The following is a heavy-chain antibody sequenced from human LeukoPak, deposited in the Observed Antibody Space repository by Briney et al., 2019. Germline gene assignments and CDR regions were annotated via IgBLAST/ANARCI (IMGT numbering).Heavy chain of an antibody. Sequence: GRSLRLSCAASGFTFSSYGMHWVRQAPGKGLEWVAVISYDGSNKYYVDSVKGRFTISRDNSKNTLYLQMNSLRAEDTAVYYCAKAGPYSSGWYGLDVWGKGTTVTISS. CDR3: AKAGPYSSGWYGLDV. D-gene: IGHD6-19*01. V-gene: IGHV3-30*18. J-gene: IGHJ6*04. CDR1: GFTFSSYG. CDR2: ISYDGSNK.